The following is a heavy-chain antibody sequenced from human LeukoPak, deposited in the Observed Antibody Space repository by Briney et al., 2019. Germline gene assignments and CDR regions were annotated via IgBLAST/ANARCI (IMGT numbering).Heavy chain of an antibody. J-gene: IGHJ4*02. CDR2: ISSSGGNT. D-gene: IGHD1-1*01. V-gene: IGHV3-23*01. CDR3: AKGLEVESRLDS. Sequence: GGSLRLSCAASRFTFSNSVMSWVRQAPEKGLEWVSTISSSGGNTYYADSVRGRFTISRDNSRNTLFLQMNSLTVDDTAVYYCAKGLEVESRLDSWGPGTLVTVSS. CDR1: RFTFSNSV.